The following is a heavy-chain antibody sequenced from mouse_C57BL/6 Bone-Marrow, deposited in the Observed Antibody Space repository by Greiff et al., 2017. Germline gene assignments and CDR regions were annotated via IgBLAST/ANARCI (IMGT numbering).Heavy chain of an antibody. Sequence: QVQLQQPGAELVKPGASVKMSCKASGYTFTSYWITWVKQRPGQGLEWIGDIYPGSGSTHYTEKFKSKATLTADTSSSTAYMQLSSLTSEDSAVYYCARSYYDYGDYWGQGTSVTVSA. CDR3: ARSYYDYGDY. V-gene: IGHV1-55*01. J-gene: IGHJ4*01. CDR2: IYPGSGST. CDR1: GYTFTSYW. D-gene: IGHD2-4*01.